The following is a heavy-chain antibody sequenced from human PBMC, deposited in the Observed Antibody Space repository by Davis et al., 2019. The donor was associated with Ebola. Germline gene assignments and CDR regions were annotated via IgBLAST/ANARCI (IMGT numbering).Heavy chain of an antibody. CDR3: ARPNWGPYYYYYGMDV. CDR2: ISYDGSNK. CDR1: GFTFSSYA. V-gene: IGHV3-30*04. D-gene: IGHD7-27*01. Sequence: PGGSLRLSCAASGFTFSSYAMHWVRQAPGKGLEWVAVISYDGSNKYYADSVKGRFTISRDNSKNTLYLQMNSLRAEDTAAYYCARPNWGPYYYYYGMDVWGQGTTVTVSS. J-gene: IGHJ6*02.